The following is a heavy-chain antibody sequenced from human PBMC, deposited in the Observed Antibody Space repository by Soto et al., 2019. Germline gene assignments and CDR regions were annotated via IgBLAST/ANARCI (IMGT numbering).Heavy chain of an antibody. CDR3: PRARIVMMRTAWFGP. CDR1: GSSIIICASY. Sequence: SESMSLTCTVSGSSIIICASYLAWLRQPPGKGLEWIGNIFYSGRVYYNPSFRGRVTMSVDRSRYQFSMHLRSVTAAAPAVYCFPRARIVMMRTAWFGPWGRRTLRTVSS. CDR2: IFYSGRV. V-gene: IGHV4-39*02. J-gene: IGHJ5*02. D-gene: IGHD1-1*01.